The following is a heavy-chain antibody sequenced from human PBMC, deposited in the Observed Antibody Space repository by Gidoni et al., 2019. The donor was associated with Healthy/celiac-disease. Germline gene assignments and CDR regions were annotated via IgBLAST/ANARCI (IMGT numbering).Heavy chain of an antibody. CDR3: AKDQGGATFRGGDAFDI. Sequence: QVQLVESGGGVVQPGRSLRLSCAASGFTFSSYGMHWVRQAPGKGLEWVAVISYDGSNKYYADSVKGRFTISRDNSKNTLYLQMNSLRAEDTAVYYCAKDQGGATFRGGDAFDIWGQGTMVTVSS. CDR1: GFTFSSYG. V-gene: IGHV3-30*18. D-gene: IGHD1-26*01. J-gene: IGHJ3*02. CDR2: ISYDGSNK.